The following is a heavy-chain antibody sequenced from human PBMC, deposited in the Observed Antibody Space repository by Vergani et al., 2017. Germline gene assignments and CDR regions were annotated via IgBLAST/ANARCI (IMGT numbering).Heavy chain of an antibody. CDR1: GGSFSDYY. Sequence: QVQLQEWGAGLLKTSETLSLTCGVSGGSFSDYYWCWIRQAPAMGLEWIGEVNHGGSTNYNPSLKSRVSISVDTSKNQFSLQLTSVTAADSALYFCASIARAATRRNPPPNYWGQEILVTVSS. V-gene: IGHV4-34*01. CDR2: VNHGGST. J-gene: IGHJ4*02. CDR3: ASIARAATRRNPPPNY. D-gene: IGHD3-16*02.